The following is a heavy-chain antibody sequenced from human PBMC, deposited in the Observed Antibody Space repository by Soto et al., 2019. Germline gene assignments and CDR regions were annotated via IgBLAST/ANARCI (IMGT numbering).Heavy chain of an antibody. CDR1: GGTFSSYA. Sequence: QVQLVQSGAEVKKPGSSVTVSCKASGGTFSSYAISWVRQAPGQGLEWMGGLIPIFGTANYAQKFQGRVTITADESTSTAYMELSSLRSEDTAVYYCARDYIVGAREGYFDYWGQGTLVTVSS. J-gene: IGHJ4*02. CDR2: LIPIFGTA. V-gene: IGHV1-69*01. D-gene: IGHD1-26*01. CDR3: ARDYIVGAREGYFDY.